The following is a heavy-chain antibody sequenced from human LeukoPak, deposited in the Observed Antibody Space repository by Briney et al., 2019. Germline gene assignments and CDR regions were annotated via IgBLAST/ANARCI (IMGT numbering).Heavy chain of an antibody. Sequence: GGSLRLSCAASGFTFSSYGMHWVRQAPGKGLEWVAVISYDGSNKYYVDSVKGRFTISRDNAQNSLYLQMNSLRAEDTAAYYCARRPGSWFDPWGQGTLVTVSS. J-gene: IGHJ5*02. D-gene: IGHD1-26*01. V-gene: IGHV3-30*03. CDR2: ISYDGSNK. CDR3: ARRPGSWFDP. CDR1: GFTFSSYG.